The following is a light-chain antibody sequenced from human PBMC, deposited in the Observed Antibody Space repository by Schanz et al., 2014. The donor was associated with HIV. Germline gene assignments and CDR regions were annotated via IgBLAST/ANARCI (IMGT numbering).Light chain of an antibody. CDR3: QQYYTTPQA. V-gene: IGKV4-1*01. CDR1: QSVLYSSHNKNY. Sequence: DIVMTQSPDSLAVSLGERATINCKSSQSVLYSSHNKNYLAWYQQKPGQPPKLLIYWASTRESGVPDRFSGSGSGTDFTLTISSLQAADVAVYYCQQYYTTPQAFGQGTKVQIK. J-gene: IGKJ1*01. CDR2: WAS.